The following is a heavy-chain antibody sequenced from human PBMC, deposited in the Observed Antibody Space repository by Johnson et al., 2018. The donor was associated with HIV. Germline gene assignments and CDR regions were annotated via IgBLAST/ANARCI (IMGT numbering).Heavy chain of an antibody. V-gene: IGHV3-33*01. CDR2: IWYDGSNK. Sequence: QVQLVESGGGVVQPGRSLRLSCAASGFTFSSYGMHWVRQAPGKGLEWVAVIWYDGSNKYYADSVKGRFTISRDNSKNTMYLQMKSLRAEDTAVYYCAELPGFGDYDDGALDIWGQGTMVTVSS. CDR3: AELPGFGDYDDGALDI. D-gene: IGHD4-17*01. J-gene: IGHJ3*02. CDR1: GFTFSSYG.